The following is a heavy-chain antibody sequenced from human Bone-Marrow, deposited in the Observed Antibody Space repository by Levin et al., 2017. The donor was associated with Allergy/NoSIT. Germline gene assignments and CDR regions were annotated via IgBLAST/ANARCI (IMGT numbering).Heavy chain of an antibody. CDR3: ARFARPAGVYDSSDSLDF. D-gene: IGHD3-22*01. V-gene: IGHV3-23*01. Sequence: LSLTCAASGFPFSNSAMSWVRQAPGKGLEWVAGFRDTRYTNYADSVNGRFTISRDNYRNMFYLQMNSLRAEDTALYYCARFARPAGVYDSSDSLDFWGQGTMVTVSS. CDR1: GFPFSNSA. CDR2: FRDTRYT. J-gene: IGHJ3*01.